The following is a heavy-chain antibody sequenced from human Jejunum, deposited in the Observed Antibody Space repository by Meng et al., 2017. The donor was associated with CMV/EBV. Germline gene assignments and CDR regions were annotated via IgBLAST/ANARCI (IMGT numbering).Heavy chain of an antibody. D-gene: IGHD6-19*01. Sequence: CSVSGASISEYYWAWIRQAPGKGLEWICHIYSTGTTYSNPALKSRVTISLDTSERQLSLRLNSVTAADTAVYFCARFHWLVYYFDYWGQGTPVTVSS. CDR2: IYSTGTT. V-gene: IGHV4-59*01. J-gene: IGHJ4*02. CDR3: ARFHWLVYYFDY. CDR1: GASISEYY.